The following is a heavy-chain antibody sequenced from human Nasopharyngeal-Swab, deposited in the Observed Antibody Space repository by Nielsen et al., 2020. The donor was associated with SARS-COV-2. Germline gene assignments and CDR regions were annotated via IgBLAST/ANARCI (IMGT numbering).Heavy chain of an antibody. Sequence: GGSLRPSCAASGFTFSSYAMSWVRQAPGKGLEWVSVIHSDPSNTYYVDSVKGRFTISRDNSKKTLFLQMDSLRVEDTAVYYCAKVRSWRLDAFDSWGQGTLVTVSS. D-gene: IGHD6-13*01. J-gene: IGHJ4*02. V-gene: IGHV3-23*03. CDR3: AKVRSWRLDAFDS. CDR2: IHSDPSNT. CDR1: GFTFSSYA.